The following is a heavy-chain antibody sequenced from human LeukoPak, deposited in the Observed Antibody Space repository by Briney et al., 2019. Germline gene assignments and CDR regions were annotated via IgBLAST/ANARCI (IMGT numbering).Heavy chain of an antibody. V-gene: IGHV4-34*01. CDR3: ARLGITMVRGVIIHNWFDP. Sequence: SETLSLTCAVYGGSFSGYYWSWIRQPPGKGLEWIGEINHSGSTNYNPSLKSRVTISVDTSKNQFSLKLSSVTAADTAVYYCARLGITMVRGVIIHNWFDPWGQGTLVTVSS. D-gene: IGHD3-10*01. CDR2: INHSGST. CDR1: GGSFSGYY. J-gene: IGHJ5*02.